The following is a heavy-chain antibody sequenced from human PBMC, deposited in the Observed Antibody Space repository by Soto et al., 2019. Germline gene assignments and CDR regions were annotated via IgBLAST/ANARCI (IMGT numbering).Heavy chain of an antibody. CDR1: GFTFSKNA. J-gene: IGHJ6*02. CDR3: AKSRQQLRGYYYYYGMDV. Sequence: VQLLESGGGLVQPGGSLRLSCAASGFTFSKNAMSWVRQAPGKGLEWVSSISGNAGSTYYAASVKGRLTISRDNSKNTLYLQMNSLSAEDTDVYYWAKSRQQLRGYYYYYGMDVWGQGNTVTVSS. CDR2: ISGNAGST. D-gene: IGHD4-4*01. V-gene: IGHV3-23*01.